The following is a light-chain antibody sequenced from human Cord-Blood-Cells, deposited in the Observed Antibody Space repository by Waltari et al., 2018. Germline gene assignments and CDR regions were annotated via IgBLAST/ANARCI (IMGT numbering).Light chain of an antibody. Sequence: EFVLTQSPGTLSLSPGERATLSCSASQSVSSSYLAWYQQKPGHAPRLLIYGASSRATGIPDRFSGSGSGTDFTLTISRLEPEDFAVYYCQQYGSSPFTFGPGTKVDIK. CDR1: QSVSSSY. CDR2: GAS. J-gene: IGKJ3*01. V-gene: IGKV3-20*01. CDR3: QQYGSSPFT.